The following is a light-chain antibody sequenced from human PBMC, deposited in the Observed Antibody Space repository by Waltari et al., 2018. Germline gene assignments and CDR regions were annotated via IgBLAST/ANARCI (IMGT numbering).Light chain of an antibody. CDR3: HSRDASGVGGS. CDR1: SLRSYY. V-gene: IGLV3-19*01. CDR2: DKT. Sequence: SSELTQDPAVSVAMGQTVRITCHGDSLRSYYESWYQQRPGPAPILVMYDKTNRPSGVPDRFSCSSSDNTASLTITGAQAEDEASYYCHSRDASGVGGSFGGGTKLTVL. J-gene: IGLJ2*01.